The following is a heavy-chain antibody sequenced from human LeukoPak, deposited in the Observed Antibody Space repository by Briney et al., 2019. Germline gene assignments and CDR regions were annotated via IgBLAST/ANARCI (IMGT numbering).Heavy chain of an antibody. V-gene: IGHV3-7*03. J-gene: IGHJ5*02. CDR2: IKQDGNEI. D-gene: IGHD3-9*01. CDR1: RFTFSSCW. Sequence: GGSLRLSCAASRFTFSSCWMTWVRQAAGKGLEWVANIKQDGNEINYVDSVKGRFTISRDNAKNSLYLQMNSLRAEDTAVYYCARGTKQATLRYFDWLLEYNWFNPWGQGTLVTVSS. CDR3: ARGTKQATLRYFDWLLEYNWFNP.